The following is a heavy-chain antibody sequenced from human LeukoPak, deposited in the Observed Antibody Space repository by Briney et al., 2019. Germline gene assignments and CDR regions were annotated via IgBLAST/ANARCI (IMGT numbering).Heavy chain of an antibody. CDR3: AKKVRGPSHPLDF. CDR2: INPEKRDT. J-gene: IGHJ4*02. V-gene: IGHV1-2*02. D-gene: IGHD5-12*01. CDR1: GYTFTGYA. Sequence: ASVKGSCNASGYTFTGYAIPWVRQAPGQGLEWMGWINPEKRDTGYAHKFQGRVTMTSDTSISTAYMELSSLRSDDTAVYYCAKKVRGPSHPLDFWGQGTLVTVSS.